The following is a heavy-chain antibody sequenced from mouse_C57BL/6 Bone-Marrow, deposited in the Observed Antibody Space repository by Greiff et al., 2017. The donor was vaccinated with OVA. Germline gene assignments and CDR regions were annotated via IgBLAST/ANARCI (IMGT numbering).Heavy chain of an antibody. CDR3: ARRFYAMDY. Sequence: EVQLVESGGGLVKPGGSLKLSCAASGFTFSSYAMSWVRQTPEKRLEWVATISDGGSYTYYPDNVKGRFTISRDNAKNNLYLQMSHLKSEDTAMYYCARRFYAMDYWGQGTSVTVSS. CDR2: ISDGGSYT. V-gene: IGHV5-4*03. J-gene: IGHJ4*01. CDR1: GFTFSSYA.